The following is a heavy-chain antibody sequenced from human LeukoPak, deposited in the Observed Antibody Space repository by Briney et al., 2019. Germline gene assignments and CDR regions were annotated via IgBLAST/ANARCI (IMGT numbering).Heavy chain of an antibody. CDR3: AKDGDRQFDLGV. V-gene: IGHV3-30*02. D-gene: IGHD3-10*01. J-gene: IGHJ6*02. CDR2: IWYDGSNK. Sequence: PGGSLRLSCAASGFTFRNYAMHWVRQAPGKGLEWVAYIWYDGSNKHYPDSVKGRFTISRDNSKNTVVLQMDSLRAEDTAVYYCAKDGDRQFDLGVWGQGTTVTVSS. CDR1: GFTFRNYA.